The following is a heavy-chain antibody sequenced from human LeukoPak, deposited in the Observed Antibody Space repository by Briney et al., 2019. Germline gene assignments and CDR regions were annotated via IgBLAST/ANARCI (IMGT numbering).Heavy chain of an antibody. CDR1: GGSISRSSYY. V-gene: IGHV4-39*01. J-gene: IGHJ6*02. D-gene: IGHD1-26*01. Sequence: SETLSLTCTVSGGSISRSSYYWGWIRQPPGKGLEWIGSIYYSGSTNYNPSLEGRVTISVDASKKQLSLDLSSVTAADTAVYYCARQSLVRTVGYYYGLDVWGQGTTVTV. CDR2: IYYSGST. CDR3: ARQSLVRTVGYYYGLDV.